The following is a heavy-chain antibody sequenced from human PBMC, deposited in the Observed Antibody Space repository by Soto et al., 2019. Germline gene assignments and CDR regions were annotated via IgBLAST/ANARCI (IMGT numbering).Heavy chain of an antibody. CDR3: ARAVSYGGSEGWFAP. Sequence: SETLSLTCAVSGYSISSGYYWGWIRQPPGKGLEWIGSIYHSGSTYYNPSLKSRVTISVDTSKNQFSLKLSSVTAADTAVYYCARAVSYGGSEGWFAPWGQGTLVTFSS. CDR2: IYHSGST. V-gene: IGHV4-38-2*01. D-gene: IGHD4-17*01. J-gene: IGHJ5*02. CDR1: GYSISSGYY.